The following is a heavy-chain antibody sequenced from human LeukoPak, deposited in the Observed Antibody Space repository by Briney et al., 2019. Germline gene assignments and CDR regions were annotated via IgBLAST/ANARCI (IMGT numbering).Heavy chain of an antibody. CDR1: GFTFSSYG. CDR2: ISGSGGST. CDR3: AKDRVAVDYMDV. D-gene: IGHD2-15*01. V-gene: IGHV3-23*01. Sequence: PGGSLRLSCAASGFTFSSYGMSWVRQAPGKGLEWVSAISGSGGSTYYADSVKGRFTISRDNSKNTLYLQMNSLRAEDTAIYHCAKDRVAVDYMDVWGKGTTVTISS. J-gene: IGHJ6*03.